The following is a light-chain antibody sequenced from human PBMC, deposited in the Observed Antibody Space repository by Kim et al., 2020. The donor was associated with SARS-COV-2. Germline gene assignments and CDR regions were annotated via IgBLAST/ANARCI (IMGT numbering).Light chain of an antibody. CDR3: QQFHILPWT. V-gene: IGKV3-20*01. J-gene: IGKJ1*01. Sequence: EVVLTQSPATLSLSPGERATLSCRASQSFSSNYLAWYQHRPGQAPRLLISGSSNRATGIPHRFSGSGSGTDFTLTISRLEPEDFVVYFCQQFHILPWTFGRGTKVDIK. CDR2: GSS. CDR1: QSFSSNY.